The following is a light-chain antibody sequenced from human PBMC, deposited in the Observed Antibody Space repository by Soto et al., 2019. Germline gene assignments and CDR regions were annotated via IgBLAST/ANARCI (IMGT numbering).Light chain of an antibody. CDR1: SSDVGGYNY. Sequence: QSVLTQPASVSGSPGQSITISCTGTSSDVGGYNYVSWHQQHPGKAPKLMIYAVSNRPSGVSNRFSGSKSGNTATLTISGLPAEDEADYYCCSYTVSGTYVFGTGTKVTVL. V-gene: IGLV2-14*01. CDR3: CSYTVSGTYV. CDR2: AVS. J-gene: IGLJ1*01.